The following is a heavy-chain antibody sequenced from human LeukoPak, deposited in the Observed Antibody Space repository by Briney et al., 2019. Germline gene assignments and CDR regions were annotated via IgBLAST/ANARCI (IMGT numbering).Heavy chain of an antibody. J-gene: IGHJ4*02. D-gene: IGHD6-19*01. CDR3: ARQEPLAGAYYFDY. CDR2: IYYSGST. CDR1: GFTFSDYY. Sequence: PGGSLRLSCAASGFTFSDYYMSWIRQVPGRGLEWIGSIYYSGSTYYNPSLKSRVTISVDTSKNQFSLKLSSVTAADTAVYYCARQEPLAGAYYFDYWGQGTLVTVSS. V-gene: IGHV4-39*01.